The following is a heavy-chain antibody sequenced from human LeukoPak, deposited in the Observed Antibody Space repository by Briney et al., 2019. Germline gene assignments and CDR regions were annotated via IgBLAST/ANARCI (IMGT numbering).Heavy chain of an antibody. V-gene: IGHV3-72*01. CDR3: ARGSIYYYYGMDV. Sequence: PGGSLRLSCAASGFTFSDHYMDWVRQAPGKGLEWVGRSRNKATSYTTEYAASVKGRFTISRDDSKNSLYLQMNSLKTEDTAVYYCARGSIYYYYGMDVWGQGTTVTVSS. D-gene: IGHD5-24*01. CDR1: GFTFSDHY. J-gene: IGHJ6*02. CDR2: SRNKATSYTT.